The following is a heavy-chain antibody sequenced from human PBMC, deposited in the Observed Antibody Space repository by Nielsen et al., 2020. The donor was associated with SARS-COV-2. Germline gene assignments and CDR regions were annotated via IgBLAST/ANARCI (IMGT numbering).Heavy chain of an antibody. CDR2: ISGSDGST. V-gene: IGHV3-23*01. CDR3: VDGEYGDYV. CDR1: GFTFSSDA. Sequence: GESLKISCAASGFTFSSDAMSWVRQAPGKGLEWVSAISGSDGSTYYADSVKGRFTISRDNSKNTLYLQMNSLRAEDTAVYYCVDGEYGDYVWGQGTLVTVSS. D-gene: IGHD4-17*01. J-gene: IGHJ4*02.